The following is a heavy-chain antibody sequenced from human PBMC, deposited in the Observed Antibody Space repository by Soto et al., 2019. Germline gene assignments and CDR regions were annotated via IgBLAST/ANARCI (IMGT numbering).Heavy chain of an antibody. CDR3: ARTSSYDILTGYYISY. CDR2: IKSQTDGGTT. J-gene: IGHJ4*02. Sequence: GGSLRLSCAASGFTFSSAWMNWVRQAPGKGLEWVGRIKSQTDGGTTDYAAPVKGRFTISRDDSKNTLYLQMDSLRSDDTAVYYCARTSSYDILTGYYISYWGQGTLVTVSS. V-gene: IGHV3-15*07. CDR1: GFTFSSAW. D-gene: IGHD3-9*01.